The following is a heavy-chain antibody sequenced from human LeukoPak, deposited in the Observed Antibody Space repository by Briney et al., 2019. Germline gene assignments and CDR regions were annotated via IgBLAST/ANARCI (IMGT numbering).Heavy chain of an antibody. CDR1: GFTFSIYA. CDR2: ISESGAST. V-gene: IGHV3-23*01. Sequence: GGSLRLSCAASGFTFSIYAMSWVRQAPGKGLEWVSAISESGASTYFANSVKGRFTISRDNSKNTLYVQMNSLRAEDTAVYYCAKSPGYDILTGYPFDYWGQGSLVTVSS. CDR3: AKSPGYDILTGYPFDY. D-gene: IGHD3-9*01. J-gene: IGHJ4*02.